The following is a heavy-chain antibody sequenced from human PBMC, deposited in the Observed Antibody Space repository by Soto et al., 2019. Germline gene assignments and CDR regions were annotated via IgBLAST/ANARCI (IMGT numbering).Heavy chain of an antibody. D-gene: IGHD1-26*01. CDR2: ISGTGIST. Sequence: GGSLRLSCAASGFTFSIYAMIWVRQAPGKGLEWVSAISGTGISTYYADAVKGRFTISRDNSKSTLYLQMNSLRAEDTAVYYCGKGRSYYYYYGVDVWGQGTTVTVSS. V-gene: IGHV3-23*01. J-gene: IGHJ6*01. CDR3: GKGRSYYYYYGVDV. CDR1: GFTFSIYA.